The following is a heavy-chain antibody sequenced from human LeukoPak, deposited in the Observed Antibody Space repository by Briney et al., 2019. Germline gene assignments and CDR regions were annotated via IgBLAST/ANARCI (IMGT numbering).Heavy chain of an antibody. V-gene: IGHV4-39*01. J-gene: IGHJ5*02. CDR2: IYYSGST. D-gene: IGHD6-25*01. CDR1: GGSISSYY. CDR3: ARAAELVDRFDP. Sequence: SETLSLTCTVSGGSISSYYWGWIRQPPGKGLEWIGSIYYSGSTYYNPSLKSRVTISVDTSKNQFSLKLSSVTAADTAVYYCARAAELVDRFDPWGQGTLVTVSS.